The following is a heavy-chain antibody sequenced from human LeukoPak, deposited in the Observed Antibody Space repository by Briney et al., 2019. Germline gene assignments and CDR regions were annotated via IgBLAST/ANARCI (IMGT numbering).Heavy chain of an antibody. CDR1: GGSFSGYY. Sequence: SETLSLTRAVYGGSFSGYYWSWIRQPPGKGLEWIGEINHSGSTNYNPSLKSRVTISVDTSKNQFSLKLSSVTAADTAVYYCARGYDSSGYYGPGDYWGQGTLVTVSS. CDR2: INHSGST. V-gene: IGHV4-34*01. CDR3: ARGYDSSGYYGPGDY. J-gene: IGHJ4*02. D-gene: IGHD3-22*01.